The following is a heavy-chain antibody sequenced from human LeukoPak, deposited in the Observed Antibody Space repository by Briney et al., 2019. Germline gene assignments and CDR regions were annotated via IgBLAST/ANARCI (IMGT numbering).Heavy chain of an antibody. Sequence: ASVKVSCKASGYTFTSYAMNWVRQAPGQGLEWMGWINTNTGNPTYALGFTGRFVFSLDTSVSTAYLQISSLKAEDTAVYYCVRIAVAGGWHYYYYGMDVWGQGTTVTVSS. D-gene: IGHD6-19*01. CDR1: GYTFTSYA. CDR3: VRIAVAGGWHYYYYGMDV. V-gene: IGHV7-4-1*02. J-gene: IGHJ6*02. CDR2: INTNTGNP.